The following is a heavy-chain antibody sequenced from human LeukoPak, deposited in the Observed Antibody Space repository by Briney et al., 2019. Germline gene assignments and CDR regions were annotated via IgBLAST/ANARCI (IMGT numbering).Heavy chain of an antibody. D-gene: IGHD7-27*01. CDR2: IYHSGDT. J-gene: IGHJ4*02. CDR3: ARIPTGEHYFEY. V-gene: IGHV4-38-2*02. Sequence: PSETLSLTCTVSGYSISGGYYWGWIRQPPGKGLDSIGSIYHSGDTYYNPSLKSRVTISMDTSTNQFSLKLSSVTAADTAVYYCARIPTGEHYFEYWGQGTLVTVSS. CDR1: GYSISGGYY.